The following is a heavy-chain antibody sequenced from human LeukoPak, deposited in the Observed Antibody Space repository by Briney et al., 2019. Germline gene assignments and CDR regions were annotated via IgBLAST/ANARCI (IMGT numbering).Heavy chain of an antibody. J-gene: IGHJ5*02. Sequence: ASVKVSCKASGYTFTSYDINWVRQATGQGLEWMGWMNPNSGNTGYAQKFQGRVTMTRNTSISTAYMELSSLRSEDTAVYYCARAVVQWLDYNWFDPWGQGTLVTVSP. CDR2: MNPNSGNT. CDR3: ARAVVQWLDYNWFDP. D-gene: IGHD6-19*01. V-gene: IGHV1-8*01. CDR1: GYTFTSYD.